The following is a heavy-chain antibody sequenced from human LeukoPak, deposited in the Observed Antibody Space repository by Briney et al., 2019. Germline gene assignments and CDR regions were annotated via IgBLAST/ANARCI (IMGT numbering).Heavy chain of an antibody. J-gene: IGHJ3*02. CDR2: ISHSGST. CDR1: GGSFSGFY. V-gene: IGHV4-34*01. CDR3: AREFSTSSTAFDI. Sequence: PSETLSLTCAVYGGSFSGFYWSWIRRPPGKGLEWIGEISHSGSTNYNPSLKSRVTISIDTSKNHFSLKLSSVTAAGTAVYYCAREFSTSSTAFDIWGQGTMVTVSS. D-gene: IGHD6-6*01.